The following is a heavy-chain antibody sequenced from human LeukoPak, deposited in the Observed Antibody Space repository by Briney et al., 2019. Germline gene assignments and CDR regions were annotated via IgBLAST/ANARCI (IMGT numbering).Heavy chain of an antibody. D-gene: IGHD5-18*01. J-gene: IGHJ6*02. Sequence: SVKVSCKASGGTFSSYAISWVRQAPGQGLEWMGRIIPILGIANYAQKFQGRVTITADKSTSTAYMELSSLRSEDTAVYYCASRGYSYGYRHGMDVWGQGTTVTVSS. CDR2: IIPILGIA. V-gene: IGHV1-69*04. CDR1: GGTFSSYA. CDR3: ASRGYSYGYRHGMDV.